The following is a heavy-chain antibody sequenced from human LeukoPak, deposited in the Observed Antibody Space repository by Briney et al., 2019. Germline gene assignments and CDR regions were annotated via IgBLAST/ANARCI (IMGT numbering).Heavy chain of an antibody. CDR1: GGSISSGDYY. CDR2: IYYSGST. V-gene: IGHV4-30-4*08. CDR3: ARQGYCSSTSCPQGWFDP. J-gene: IGHJ5*02. D-gene: IGHD2-2*01. Sequence: SQTLSLTCTVSGGSISSGDYYRSWIRQPPGKGLEWIGYIYYSGSTYYNPSLKSRVTISVDTSKNQFSLKLSSVTAADTAVYYCARQGYCSSTSCPQGWFDPWGQGTLVTVSS.